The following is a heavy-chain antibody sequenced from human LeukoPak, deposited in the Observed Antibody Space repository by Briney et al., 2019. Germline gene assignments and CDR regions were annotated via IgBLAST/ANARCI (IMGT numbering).Heavy chain of an antibody. D-gene: IGHD1-26*01. J-gene: IGHJ4*02. CDR2: IRSDGSDK. CDR1: RFLFSGYG. V-gene: IGHV3-30*02. Sequence: PGGSLRLSCEASRFLFSGYGMHWVRQAPGKGLEWVAFIRSDGSDKNYADSVKGRFTISRDNSKNTVYLQMNSLRAEDTAVYYCAKGGDSGSNMFFDYWGQGTLVSVSS. CDR3: AKGGDSGSNMFFDY.